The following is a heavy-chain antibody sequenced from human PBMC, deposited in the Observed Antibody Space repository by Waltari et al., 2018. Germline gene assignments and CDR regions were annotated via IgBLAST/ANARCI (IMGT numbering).Heavy chain of an antibody. D-gene: IGHD3-22*01. Sequence: QVQLQESGPGLVKPSETLSLTCTLSGGSISHFYWSWIRQTPGKGLEWIGHIYYTGSTGYNPSLKSRVSISLDTSKDKFSLNLASVTAADTAVYYCARSLYYYDSSGSPNWFFDLWGRGTHVSVSS. CDR2: IYYTGST. V-gene: IGHV4-59*08. J-gene: IGHJ2*01. CDR3: ARSLYYYDSSGSPNWFFDL. CDR1: GGSISHFY.